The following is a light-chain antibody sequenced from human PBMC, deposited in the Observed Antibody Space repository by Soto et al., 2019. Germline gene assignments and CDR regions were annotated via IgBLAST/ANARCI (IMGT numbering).Light chain of an antibody. Sequence: EIVLTQSPGTLSLSPGESDILSCRVSQSVSSSYLAWYQRKPGQAPRLLIYGASSRATGIADRFSGSGSGTDFTLSISRLEPEDFAVYYCQQYGSSPVTFGQGTKVDIK. CDR2: GAS. J-gene: IGKJ1*01. CDR3: QQYGSSPVT. V-gene: IGKV3-20*01. CDR1: QSVSSSY.